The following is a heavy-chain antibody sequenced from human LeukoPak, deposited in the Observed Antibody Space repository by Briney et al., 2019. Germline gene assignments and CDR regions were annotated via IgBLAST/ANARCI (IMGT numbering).Heavy chain of an antibody. CDR1: GYTFTSHD. CDR3: AREKWGIPVVGRNYYYYYGMDV. V-gene: IGHV1-18*01. Sequence: ASVKVSCKASGYTFTSHDISWVRQAPGQGLEWMGWIGVYKDNPNYAERLQGRVTMTTDTATNTAYLELRNLRSDDTAVYYCAREKWGIPVVGRNYYYYYGMDVWGQGTTVTVSS. D-gene: IGHD3-16*01. J-gene: IGHJ6*02. CDR2: IGVYKDNP.